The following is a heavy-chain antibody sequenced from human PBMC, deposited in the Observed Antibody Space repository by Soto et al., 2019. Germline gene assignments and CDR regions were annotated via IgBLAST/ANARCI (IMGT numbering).Heavy chain of an antibody. CDR1: GYTFTSYG. CDR3: ARRGLDGSGSYEDSDY. Sequence: ASVKVSCKASGYTFTSYGISWVRQAPGQGLEWMGWISAYNGNTNYAQKLQGRVTMTTDTSTSTAYMELRSLRSDDTAVYYCARRGLDGSGSYEDSDYWGQGTLVTVSS. J-gene: IGHJ4*02. V-gene: IGHV1-18*01. D-gene: IGHD3-10*01. CDR2: ISAYNGNT.